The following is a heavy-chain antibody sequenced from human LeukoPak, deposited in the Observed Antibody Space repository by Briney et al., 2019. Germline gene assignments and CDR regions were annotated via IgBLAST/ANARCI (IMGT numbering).Heavy chain of an antibody. CDR3: ARETGSAVGSTDFDY. CDR2: INQDGSEK. D-gene: IGHD4-17*01. J-gene: IGHJ4*02. V-gene: IGHV3-7*01. CDR1: GFTFSDYW. Sequence: GGSLRLSCAASGFTFSDYWMHWVRQAPEKGLEWVANINQDGSEKYYVDSVKGRFTISRDNSKNTLYLQMNSLRAEDTAVYYCARETGSAVGSTDFDYWGQGTLVTVSS.